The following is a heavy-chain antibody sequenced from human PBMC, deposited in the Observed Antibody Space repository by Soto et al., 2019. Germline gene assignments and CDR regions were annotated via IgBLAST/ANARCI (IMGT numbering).Heavy chain of an antibody. CDR1: GGSIRSDYYH. Sequence: QVQLQQSGPGLVKPSQTLSLTCTVSGGSIRSDYYHWTWIRNSPKRALEWIGYIHHSGSILYNPSLKSRVTISVDTSKNQFSLHLSSVTAADTAVYFCAREDDGGDTLDVWGQGTTVTVSS. CDR2: IHHSGSI. J-gene: IGHJ6*02. V-gene: IGHV4-30-4*08. D-gene: IGHD2-21*02. CDR3: AREDDGGDTLDV.